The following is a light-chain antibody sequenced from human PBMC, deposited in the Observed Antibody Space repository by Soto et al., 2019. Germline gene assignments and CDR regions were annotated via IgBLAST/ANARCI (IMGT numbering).Light chain of an antibody. Sequence: QSVLTQPPSVSGAPGQRVTISCTGSSSNIGAGYDGHWYQQVPRTAPKLLIYGNSNRPSEVPDRFSGSKSGTSASLAITGLQAGDEADYYYQSYNSSLIFLHVFGTGTKVTVL. J-gene: IGLJ1*01. CDR1: SSNIGAGYD. CDR2: GNS. CDR3: QSYNSSLIFLHV. V-gene: IGLV1-40*01.